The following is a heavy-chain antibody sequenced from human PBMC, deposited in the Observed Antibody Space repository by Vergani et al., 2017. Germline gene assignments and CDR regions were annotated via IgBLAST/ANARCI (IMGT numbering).Heavy chain of an antibody. D-gene: IGHD3-9*01. CDR2: ISSSSSYI. Sequence: EVQLVESGGGLVKPGGSLRLSCAASGFTFSSYSMNWVRQAPGKGLEWVSSISSSSSYIYYADSVKGRFTISRDNAKNSLYLQMNSLRAEDTAVYYCARVDDMAYDFDYWGQGTLVTVAS. V-gene: IGHV3-21*01. J-gene: IGHJ4*02. CDR1: GFTFSSYS. CDR3: ARVDDMAYDFDY.